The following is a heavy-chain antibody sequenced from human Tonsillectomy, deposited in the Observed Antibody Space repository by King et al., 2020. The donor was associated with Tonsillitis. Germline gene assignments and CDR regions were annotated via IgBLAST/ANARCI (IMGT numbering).Heavy chain of an antibody. V-gene: IGHV3-23*03. CDR2: IYSVGSST. Sequence: PGKGLEWVSVIYSVGSSTYYADSVKGRLTISRDKSKNTLYLQMNSLRAEVTAVYACAQDVDDSSGGYWGQGTLVTV. J-gene: IGHJ4*02. D-gene: IGHD3-22*01. CDR3: AQDVDDSSGGY.